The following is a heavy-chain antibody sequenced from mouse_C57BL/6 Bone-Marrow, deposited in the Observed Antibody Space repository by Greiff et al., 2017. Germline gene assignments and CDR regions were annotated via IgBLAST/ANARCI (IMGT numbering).Heavy chain of an antibody. CDR1: GFTFSDSG. V-gene: IGHV5-17*01. Sequence: EVKLMESGGGLVKPGGSLKLSCAASGFTFSDSGMHWVRQAPEQGLEWVAYISSGSSTIYYADTVKGRFTISRDNAKNPLFLQMTSLRSEDTAMYYCARLFAYWGQGTLVTGSA. J-gene: IGHJ3*01. CDR3: ARLFAY. CDR2: ISSGSSTI.